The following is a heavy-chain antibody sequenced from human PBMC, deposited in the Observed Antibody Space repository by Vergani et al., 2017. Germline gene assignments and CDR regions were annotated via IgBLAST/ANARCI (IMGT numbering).Heavy chain of an antibody. D-gene: IGHD4-17*01. CDR2: INPSGGST. Sequence: VQLVQSGAEVKKPGASVKVSCKASGYTFTSYYMHWVRQAPGQGLAWMGIINPSGGSTSYAQKFQGRVTMTRDTSTSTVYMELSSLRSEDTAVYYCARGREYGDLGPGFDPWGQGTLVTVSS. CDR3: ARGREYGDLGPGFDP. V-gene: IGHV1-46*01. J-gene: IGHJ5*02. CDR1: GYTFTSYY.